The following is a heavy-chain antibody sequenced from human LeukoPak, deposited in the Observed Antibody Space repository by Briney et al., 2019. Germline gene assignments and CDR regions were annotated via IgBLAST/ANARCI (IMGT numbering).Heavy chain of an antibody. CDR1: GFTSSRYW. J-gene: IGHJ6*03. CDR3: ARSISAWFFPYYMDV. CDR2: IKQDGSGK. D-gene: IGHD6-19*01. V-gene: IGHV3-7*01. Sequence: PGGSLRLSCAASGFTSSRYWMSWVRQAPGKGLEWVANIKQDGSGKEYVDSVKGRFTISRDNRQNSMYLQMNSLRVEDTAVYYCARSISAWFFPYYMDVWGKGTTVTVSS.